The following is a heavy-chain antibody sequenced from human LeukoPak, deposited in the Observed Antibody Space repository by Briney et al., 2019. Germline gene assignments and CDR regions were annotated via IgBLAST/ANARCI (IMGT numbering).Heavy chain of an antibody. V-gene: IGHV3-9*01. Sequence: GGSLRLSCAASGFTFDDYAMHWVRQAPGKGLEWVSGISWNSGSIGYADSVKGRFTISRDNAKNSLYQQMNSLRAEDTALYYCAKGDDFLDYWGQGTLVTVSS. CDR1: GFTFDDYA. J-gene: IGHJ4*02. D-gene: IGHD3-3*01. CDR2: ISWNSGSI. CDR3: AKGDDFLDY.